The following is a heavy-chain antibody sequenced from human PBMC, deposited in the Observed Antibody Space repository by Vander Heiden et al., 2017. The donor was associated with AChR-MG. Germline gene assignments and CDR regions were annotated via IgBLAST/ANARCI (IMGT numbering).Heavy chain of an antibody. J-gene: IGHJ3*02. D-gene: IGHD2-21*01. CDR1: GFTFTTYA. Sequence: HVHLVESGGCVVQPGKSLRLSCAASGFTFTTYAIHWVRQAPGKGLEWVAVISYDGSNKYYGYSVKGRFIISRDNSKSTLYLQMNSLRPEDTAMYYCAKIGEGGNCGGDCFPGTIKNDAFDIWGQGTMVTVSS. CDR2: ISYDGSNK. CDR3: AKIGEGGNCGGDCFPGTIKNDAFDI. V-gene: IGHV3-30*18.